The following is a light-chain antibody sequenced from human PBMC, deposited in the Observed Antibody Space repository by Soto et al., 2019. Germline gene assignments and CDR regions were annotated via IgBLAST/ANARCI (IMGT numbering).Light chain of an antibody. Sequence: ASQSVSSYLAWYQQKXGQAPRLLIYDASXRANGIPDRFSGSGSGTDFTLTISRLEPEDFTVYYCQLCGISLETSCQRTNAEIK. CDR1: QSVSSY. CDR3: QLCGISLET. J-gene: IGKJ1*01. CDR2: DAS. V-gene: IGKV3-20*01.